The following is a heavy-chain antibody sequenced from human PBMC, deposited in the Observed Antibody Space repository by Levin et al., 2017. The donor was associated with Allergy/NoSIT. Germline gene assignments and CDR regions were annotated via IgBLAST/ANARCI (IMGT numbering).Heavy chain of an antibody. D-gene: IGHD2-2*01. CDR3: ARDLVVVPAAIKGAFDI. CDR2: ISAYNGNT. Sequence: ASVKVSCKASGYTFTSYGISWVRQAPGQGLEWMGWISAYNGNTNYAQKLQGRVTMTTDTSTSTAYMELRSLRSDDTAVYYCARDLVVVPAAIKGAFDIWGQGTMVTVSS. CDR1: GYTFTSYG. V-gene: IGHV1-18*01. J-gene: IGHJ3*02.